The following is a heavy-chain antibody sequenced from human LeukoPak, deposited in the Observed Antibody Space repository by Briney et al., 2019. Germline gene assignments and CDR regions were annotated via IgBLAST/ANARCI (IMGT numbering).Heavy chain of an antibody. CDR2: IYTSGNT. V-gene: IGHV4-4*07. CDR3: ARDLYDYVWGGYRGFDY. J-gene: IGHJ4*02. Sequence: SETLSLTCTVSGGSISSYYWSWIRQPAGKGLEWIGRIYTSGNTNYNPSLKSRVTMSVDTSKNQFSLKLSSVTAADTAVYYCARDLYDYVWGGYRGFDYWGQGTLVTVSS. D-gene: IGHD3-16*02. CDR1: GGSISSYY.